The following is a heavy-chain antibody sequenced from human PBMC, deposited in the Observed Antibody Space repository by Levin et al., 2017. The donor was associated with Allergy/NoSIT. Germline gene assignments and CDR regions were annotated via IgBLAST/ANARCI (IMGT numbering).Heavy chain of an antibody. D-gene: IGHD6-13*01. V-gene: IGHV3-11*01. J-gene: IGHJ6*02. CDR1: GFTFSDYY. Sequence: LSLTCAASGFTFSDYYMSWIRQAPGKGLEWVSYISSSGSTIYYADSVKGRFTISRDNAKNSLYLQMNSLRAEDTAVYYCARDRFGGSSWYPAYYYYYGMDVWGQGTTVTVSS. CDR2: ISSSGSTI. CDR3: ARDRFGGSSWYPAYYYYYGMDV.